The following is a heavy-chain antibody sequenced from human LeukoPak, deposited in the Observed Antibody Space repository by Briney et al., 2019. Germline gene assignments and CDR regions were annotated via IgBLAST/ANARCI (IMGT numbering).Heavy chain of an antibody. J-gene: IGHJ4*02. CDR2: IYPGDSDT. Sequence: HGESLKISCKGSGYSFTSYCLGWVRPMPGKGLEGMGIIYPGDSDTRYSPSCQGQVTISADKSISTAYLQWSSLKASETAMYYCARHGCSGGRCFDYWGQGTLVTVSS. CDR3: ARHGCSGGRCFDY. D-gene: IGHD2-15*01. CDR1: GYSFTSYC. V-gene: IGHV5-51*01.